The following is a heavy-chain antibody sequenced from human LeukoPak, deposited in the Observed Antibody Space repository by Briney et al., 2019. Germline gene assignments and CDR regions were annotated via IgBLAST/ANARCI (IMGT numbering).Heavy chain of an antibody. CDR3: VKVVGKWDLLDY. V-gene: IGHV3-7*05. CDR1: GFTFSSSW. J-gene: IGHJ4*02. Sequence: PGGSLRLSCAASGFTFSSSWMCWVRQAPGKGLEWVANIKEDGTVKNYLDSVEGRFTISRDNAKNSLSLQMSTLTVEDTAVYYCVKVVGKWDLLDYWGQGTLVSVSS. CDR2: IKEDGTVK. D-gene: IGHD1-26*01.